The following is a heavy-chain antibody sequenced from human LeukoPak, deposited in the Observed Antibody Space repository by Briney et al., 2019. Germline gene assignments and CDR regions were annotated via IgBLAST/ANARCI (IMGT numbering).Heavy chain of an antibody. CDR1: GYTFTSYY. V-gene: IGHV1-46*01. CDR2: INPSGGST. D-gene: IGHD3-10*01. J-gene: IGHJ4*02. CDR3: ARALYGSGSYFKGGGDY. Sequence: ASVKVSCKASGYTFTSYYMHWVRQAPGQGLEWMGIINPSGGSTSYAQKFQGRVTMTRDTSTSTVYMELSSLRSEDTAVYYCARALYGSGSYFKGGGDYWGQGTLVTVS.